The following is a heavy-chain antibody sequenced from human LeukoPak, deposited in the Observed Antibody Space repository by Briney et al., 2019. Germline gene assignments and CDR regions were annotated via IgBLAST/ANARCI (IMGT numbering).Heavy chain of an antibody. Sequence: GGSLRLSCAASAFTFSDHYMTWIRRAPGKGLEWISYISGTGLTIYYADSVKGRFTISRDNADNSLSPQMNSLRAEDTAVYYCARVIADSPHYYYYMDVWGKGTTVTVSS. CDR3: ARVIADSPHYYYYMDV. D-gene: IGHD6-6*01. V-gene: IGHV3-11*04. CDR1: AFTFSDHY. J-gene: IGHJ6*03. CDR2: ISGTGLTI.